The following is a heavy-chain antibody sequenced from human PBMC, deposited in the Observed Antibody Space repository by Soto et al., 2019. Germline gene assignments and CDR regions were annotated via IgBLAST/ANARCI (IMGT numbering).Heavy chain of an antibody. Sequence: GGSLRLSCAASGFTFSSYSMNWVRQAPGKGLEWVSSISSSSSYIYYADSVKGRFTISRDNAKNSLYLQMNSLRAEDTAVYYCATHGVYCSSTSCYFGFYYYGMDVWGQGTTVTAP. J-gene: IGHJ6*02. D-gene: IGHD2-2*01. CDR1: GFTFSSYS. CDR2: ISSSSSYI. V-gene: IGHV3-21*01. CDR3: ATHGVYCSSTSCYFGFYYYGMDV.